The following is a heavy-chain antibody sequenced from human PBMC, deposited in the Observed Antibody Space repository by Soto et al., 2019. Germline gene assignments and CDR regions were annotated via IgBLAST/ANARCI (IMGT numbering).Heavy chain of an antibody. D-gene: IGHD3-10*01. CDR2: ISSSSSTI. CDR1: GFTFSSYS. Sequence: PGGSLRLSCAASGFTFSSYSMNWVRQAPGKGLEWVSYISSSSSTIYYADSVKGRFTISRDNAKNSLYLQMNSLRDEDTAVYYCARDSIVEKKTADTGAMVRGVIIPLDYWGQGTLVTVSS. J-gene: IGHJ4*02. V-gene: IGHV3-48*02. CDR3: ARDSIVEKKTADTGAMVRGVIIPLDY.